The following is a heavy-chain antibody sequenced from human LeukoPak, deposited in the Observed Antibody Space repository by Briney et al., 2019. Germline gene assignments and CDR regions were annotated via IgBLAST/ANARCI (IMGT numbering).Heavy chain of an antibody. Sequence: PGGSLRLSCAASGFTFSSYAMSWVRQAPGKGLEWVSAISGSGGSTYYADSVKGRFTISRDNSKNTLYLQMNSLRAEDTAVYYCETLLLWFGELLPYGMDVWGQGTTVTVSS. D-gene: IGHD3-10*01. V-gene: IGHV3-23*01. CDR1: GFTFSSYA. J-gene: IGHJ6*02. CDR2: ISGSGGST. CDR3: ETLLLWFGELLPYGMDV.